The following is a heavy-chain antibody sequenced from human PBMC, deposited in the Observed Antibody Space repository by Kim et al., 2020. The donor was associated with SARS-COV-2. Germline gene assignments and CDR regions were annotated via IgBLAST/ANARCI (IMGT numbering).Heavy chain of an antibody. V-gene: IGHV3-30-3*01. CDR3: ARDLLRIGRELASYYYYG. CDR1: GFTFSSYA. J-gene: IGHJ6*01. CDR2: ISYDGSNK. Sequence: GGSLRLSCAASGFTFSSYAMHWVRQAPGKGLEWVAVISYDGSNKYYADSVKGRFTISRDNSKNTLYLQMNSLRAEDTAVYYCARDLLRIGRELASYYYYG. D-gene: IGHD3-16*01.